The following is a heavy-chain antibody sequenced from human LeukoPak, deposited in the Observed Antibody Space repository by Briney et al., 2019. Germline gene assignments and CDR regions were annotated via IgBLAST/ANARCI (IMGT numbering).Heavy chain of an antibody. CDR1: GGSISSYY. CDR3: ARFIVVVEENWFDP. CDR2: IYYSGST. J-gene: IGHJ5*02. V-gene: IGHV4-59*01. Sequence: SETLSLTCTVSGGSISSYYWGWIRQPPGKGLEWIGYIYYSGSTNYNPSLKSRVTISVDTSKNQFSLKLSSVTAADTAVYYCARFIVVVEENWFDPWGQGTLVTVSS. D-gene: IGHD2-15*01.